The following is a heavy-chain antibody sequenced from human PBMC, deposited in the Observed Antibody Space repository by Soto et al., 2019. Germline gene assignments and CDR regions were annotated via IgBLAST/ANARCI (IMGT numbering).Heavy chain of an antibody. J-gene: IGHJ3*02. CDR2: INWNDDE. CDR1: GFSLNTRAVG. D-gene: IGHD2-15*01. Sequence: QITLKESGPTLVKPTQTLTLTCTFSGFSLNTRAVGVGWIRQPTGKALEWLALINWNDDERYSPSLKDRLTITKDTSRNHVVLTMTYVDPVDTATYYCAHRHDLGGFDIWGQGTTVTVSS. CDR3: AHRHDLGGFDI. V-gene: IGHV2-5*01.